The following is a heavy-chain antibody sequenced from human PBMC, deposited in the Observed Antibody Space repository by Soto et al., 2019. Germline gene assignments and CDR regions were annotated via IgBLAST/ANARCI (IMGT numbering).Heavy chain of an antibody. CDR3: ASRGYYYDSSGYGTSYFDY. V-gene: IGHV4-4*02. D-gene: IGHD3-22*01. CDR1: GGSFTSNNW. CDR2: IYHSGST. J-gene: IGHJ4*02. Sequence: SETLSLTCAVSGGSFTSNNWWSWVRQPPGKGLEWIGEIYHSGSTNYNPSLKSRVTISVDKSKNQFSLKLSSVTAADTAVYYCASRGYYYDSSGYGTSYFDYWGQGTLVTVSS.